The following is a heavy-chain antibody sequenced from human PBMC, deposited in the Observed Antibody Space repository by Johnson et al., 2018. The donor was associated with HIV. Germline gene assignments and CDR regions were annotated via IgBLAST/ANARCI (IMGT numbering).Heavy chain of an antibody. V-gene: IGHV3-30*04. J-gene: IGHJ3*02. CDR3: ARGIGSSWPLDAFDI. D-gene: IGHD6-13*01. Sequence: VQLVESGGGVVQPGRSLRLSCAASGFTFSSYAMHWVRQAPGKGLEWVEVISYDGSNKYYADSVKGRFTISRDNSKNTLYLQMNSLRAEDTAVYYCARGIGSSWPLDAFDIWGQGTMVTVSS. CDR1: GFTFSSYA. CDR2: ISYDGSNK.